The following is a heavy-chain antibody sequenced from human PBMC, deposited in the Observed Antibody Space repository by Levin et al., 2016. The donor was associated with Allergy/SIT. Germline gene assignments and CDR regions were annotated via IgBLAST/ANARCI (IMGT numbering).Heavy chain of an antibody. D-gene: IGHD6-25*01. CDR1: GGSISSSSYY. V-gene: IGHV4-39*01. CDR3: ARQRYSSVLFDY. J-gene: IGHJ4*02. Sequence: SETLSLTCTVSGGSISSSSYYWGWIRQPPGKGLEWIGSIYYSGSTYYNPSLKSRVTISVDTSKNQFSLKLSSVTAADTAVYYCARQRYSSVLFDYWGQGTLVTVSS. CDR2: IYYSGST.